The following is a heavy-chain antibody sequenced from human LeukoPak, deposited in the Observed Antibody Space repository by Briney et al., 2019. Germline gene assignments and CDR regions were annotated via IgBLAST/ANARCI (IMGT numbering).Heavy chain of an antibody. V-gene: IGHV3-7*01. J-gene: IGHJ5*02. Sequence: GGSLRLSCAASGFTFSNYWMSWVRQAPGKGLEWVANINQDESEKYYVDFVKGRFTISRDNAKNSLYLDMNSLRAEDTAMYYCMRGHYGDYAWGQGSLVTVSS. D-gene: IGHD4-17*01. CDR3: MRGHYGDYA. CDR1: GFTFSNYW. CDR2: INQDESEK.